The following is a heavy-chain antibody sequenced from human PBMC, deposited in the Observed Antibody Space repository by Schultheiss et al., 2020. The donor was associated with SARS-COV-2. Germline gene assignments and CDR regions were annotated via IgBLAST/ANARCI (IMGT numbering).Heavy chain of an antibody. V-gene: IGHV1-69*13. D-gene: IGHD3-10*01. Sequence: SVKVSCKASGGTFSSYAISWVRQAPGQGLEWMGGIIPIFGTANYAQKFQGRVTITADESASTVYMELSSLRSEDTAVYYCARGRGFGELSLTMNYYYGMDVWGQGTTVTVSS. CDR2: IIPIFGTA. CDR3: ARGRGFGELSLTMNYYYGMDV. CDR1: GGTFSSYA. J-gene: IGHJ6*02.